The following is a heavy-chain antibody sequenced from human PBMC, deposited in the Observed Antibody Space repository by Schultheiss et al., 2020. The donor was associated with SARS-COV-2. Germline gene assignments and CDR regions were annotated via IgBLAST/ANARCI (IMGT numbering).Heavy chain of an antibody. D-gene: IGHD2-15*01. Sequence: GGSLRLSCAASGFTFSSYAMHWVRQAPGKGLEWVSSISSSSSYIYYADSVKGRFTISRDNAKNSLYLQMNSLRAEDTALYYCAKVDRNCSGGSCYDYWGQGTLVTVSS. V-gene: IGHV3-21*04. CDR3: AKVDRNCSGGSCYDY. CDR2: ISSSSSYI. J-gene: IGHJ4*02. CDR1: GFTFSSYA.